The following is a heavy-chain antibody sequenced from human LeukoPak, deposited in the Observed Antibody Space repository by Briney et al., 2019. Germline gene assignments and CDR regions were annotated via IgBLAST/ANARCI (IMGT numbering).Heavy chain of an antibody. CDR1: GFTFSNAW. Sequence: GGSLRLSCAASGFTFSNAWMSWVRQAPGKGLEWVGRIKSKTDGGTTDYAAPVKGRFTISRDDSKNTLYLQMNSLKTEDTAVYYCTTAKPKLVPSRIRGYWGQGTLITVSS. J-gene: IGHJ4*02. CDR3: TTAKPKLVPSRIRGY. D-gene: IGHD5/OR15-5a*01. V-gene: IGHV3-15*01. CDR2: IKSKTDGGTT.